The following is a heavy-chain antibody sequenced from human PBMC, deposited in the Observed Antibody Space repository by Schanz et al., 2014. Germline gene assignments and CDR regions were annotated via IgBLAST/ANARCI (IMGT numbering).Heavy chain of an antibody. Sequence: EVQLVESGGYLVQPGGSLRLSCAASGFTFSSYAMSWVRQAPGKGLEWVSGFIVDSGNTYYAGSVKGRFSISRDYSKNTLYLQMSSLRAEDTAIYYCAKDLLYGAPMPLNHLDYWGQGTLVTVSS. CDR1: GFTFSSYA. D-gene: IGHD2-2*01. CDR2: FIVDSGNT. J-gene: IGHJ4*02. V-gene: IGHV3-23*04. CDR3: AKDLLYGAPMPLNHLDY.